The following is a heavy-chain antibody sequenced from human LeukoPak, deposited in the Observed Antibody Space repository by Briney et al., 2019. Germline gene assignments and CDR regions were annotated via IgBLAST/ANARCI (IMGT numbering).Heavy chain of an antibody. D-gene: IGHD6-19*01. CDR1: GYSISSGYY. Sequence: TSETLSLTCTVSGYSISSGYYWGWIRQPPGKGLEWIGSIYHSGSTYYNPSLKSRVTISVDTSKNQFSLELSSVTAADTAVYYCARHVRPPSGWNYYYYYYMDVWGKGTTVTISS. J-gene: IGHJ6*03. CDR3: ARHVRPPSGWNYYYYYYMDV. V-gene: IGHV4-38-2*02. CDR2: IYHSGST.